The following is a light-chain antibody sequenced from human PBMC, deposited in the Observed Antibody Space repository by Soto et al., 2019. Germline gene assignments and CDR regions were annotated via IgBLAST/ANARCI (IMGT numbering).Light chain of an antibody. J-gene: IGLJ3*02. CDR2: RDD. CDR1: SSNVERNY. Sequence: QSVLTQPPSASGTPGQRVIITCSGGSSNVERNYVYWYQHLPGTAPKLLIYRDDQRPSGVPDRFSGSKSGTSASLAISGLXXXXXXXYYCAVWDDRLSGLFGGGTKLTVL. CDR3: AVWDDRLSGL. V-gene: IGLV1-47*01.